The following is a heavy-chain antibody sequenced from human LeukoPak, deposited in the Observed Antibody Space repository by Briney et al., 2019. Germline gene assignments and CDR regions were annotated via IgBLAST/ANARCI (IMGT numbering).Heavy chain of an antibody. CDR3: ARAGYFDWSKAWFDP. V-gene: IGHV4-59*01. D-gene: IGHD3-9*01. J-gene: IGHJ5*02. CDR2: IYYSGST. CDR1: GGSISSYY. Sequence: SETLSLTCTVSGGSISSYYWSWIRQPPGKGLEWIGYIYYSGSTNYNPSLKSRVTISVDTSKNQFSLKLSSVTAADTAVYYCARAGYFDWSKAWFDPWGQGTLVTVSS.